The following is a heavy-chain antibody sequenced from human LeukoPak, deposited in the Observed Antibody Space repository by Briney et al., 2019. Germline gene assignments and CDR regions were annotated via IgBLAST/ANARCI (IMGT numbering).Heavy chain of an antibody. Sequence: SETLSLSCTVSGDSISRYSWSWIRQPPGKGLEWIGYIHTSGSTNYNPSLKSRVTISVDTSKNQFSLKLSSVTAADTAMYFCARALLVPAALQGTLGKYPYSCYMDVWGKGTTVTVSS. CDR3: ARALLVPAALQGTLGKYPYSCYMDV. V-gene: IGHV4-4*09. CDR2: IHTSGST. J-gene: IGHJ6*03. CDR1: GDSISRYS. D-gene: IGHD2-2*01.